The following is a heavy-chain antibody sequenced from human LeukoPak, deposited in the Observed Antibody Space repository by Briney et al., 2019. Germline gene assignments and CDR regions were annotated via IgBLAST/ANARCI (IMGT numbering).Heavy chain of an antibody. CDR3: ARDIYSSGTFDI. D-gene: IGHD6-19*01. V-gene: IGHV1-2*02. CDR2: INPNSGGT. J-gene: IGHJ3*02. CDR1: GYTFTGYY. Sequence: ASVKVSCKTSGYTFTGYYMHWVRQAPGQGLEWMGWINPNSGGTNYAQKFQGRVTMTRDTSISTAYMELSRLTSDDTAVYYCARDIYSSGTFDIWGQGTMVTVSS.